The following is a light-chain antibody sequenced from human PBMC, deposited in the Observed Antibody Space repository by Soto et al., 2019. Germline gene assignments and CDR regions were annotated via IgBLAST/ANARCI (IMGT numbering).Light chain of an antibody. CDR2: EVT. CDR3: SSYTSSSALDVV. CDR1: SSDVGGYNY. J-gene: IGLJ2*01. Sequence: QSALTQPASVSGSPGQSITISCTGTSSDVGGYNYVSWYQQYPGKAPKLMIYEVTYRPSGVFNRFSGSKSGNTASLTISGLQAENEADYYCSSYTSSSALDVVFGGGTKLTVL. V-gene: IGLV2-14*01.